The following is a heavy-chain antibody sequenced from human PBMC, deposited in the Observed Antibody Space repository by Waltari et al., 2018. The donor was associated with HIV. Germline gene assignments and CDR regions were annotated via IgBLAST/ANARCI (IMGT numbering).Heavy chain of an antibody. CDR2: IKSKTDGGTT. V-gene: IGHV3-15*01. J-gene: IGHJ4*02. CDR3: TTSITIFGVVISPFDY. CDR1: GFTFSNAW. D-gene: IGHD3-3*01. Sequence: EVQLVESGGGLVKPGGSLRLSCAASGFTFSNAWMSWVRQAPGKGLEWVGRIKSKTDGGTTDYAAPVKGRFTISRDDSKNTLYLQMNSLKTEDTAVYYCTTSITIFGVVISPFDYWGQGTLVTVSS.